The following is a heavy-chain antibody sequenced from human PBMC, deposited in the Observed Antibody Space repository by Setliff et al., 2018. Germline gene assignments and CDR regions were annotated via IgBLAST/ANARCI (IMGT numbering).Heavy chain of an antibody. CDR2: IIPIFGTA. CDR1: GGTFSSYA. Sequence: GASVNSCKASGGTFSSYAISWVRQAPGQGLEWMGGIIPIFGTANYAQKFQGRVTITADESTSTAYMELSSLRSEDTAVYYCARVQQLGTFDYWGQGTLVTVSS. CDR3: ARVQQLGTFDY. J-gene: IGHJ4*02. V-gene: IGHV1-69*13. D-gene: IGHD6-13*01.